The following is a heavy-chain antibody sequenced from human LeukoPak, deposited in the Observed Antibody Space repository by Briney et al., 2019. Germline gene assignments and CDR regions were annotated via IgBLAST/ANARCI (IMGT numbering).Heavy chain of an antibody. CDR1: GYTFTSYD. Sequence: ASVKVSCKASGYTFTSYDINWVRQATGQGLESMGWMNPNSGNTGYAQKFQGRVTMTRNTSISTAYMEMSSLRSDDTAVYYCARVRGVAGTYYYYYMDVWGKGTTVTVSS. CDR3: ARVRGVAGTYYYYYMDV. V-gene: IGHV1-8*01. D-gene: IGHD6-19*01. J-gene: IGHJ6*03. CDR2: MNPNSGNT.